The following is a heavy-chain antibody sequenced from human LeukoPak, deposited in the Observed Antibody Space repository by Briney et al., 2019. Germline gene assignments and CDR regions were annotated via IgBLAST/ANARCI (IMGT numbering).Heavy chain of an antibody. V-gene: IGHV3-23*01. D-gene: IGHD3-22*01. Sequence: GGSLRLSCAASGFTFSSYAMSWVRQAPGKGLEWVSAISGSGGSTYYADSVKGRFTISRDNAKNSLYLQMNSLRAEDTAVYYCARDTYYYDSSGYSYAFDIWGQGTMVTVSS. CDR2: ISGSGGST. CDR3: ARDTYYYDSSGYSYAFDI. J-gene: IGHJ3*02. CDR1: GFTFSSYA.